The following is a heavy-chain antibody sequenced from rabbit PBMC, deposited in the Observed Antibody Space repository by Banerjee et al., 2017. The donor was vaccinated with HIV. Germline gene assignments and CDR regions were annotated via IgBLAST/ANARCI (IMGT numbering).Heavy chain of an antibody. J-gene: IGHJ6*01. CDR3: ARDVVAGDGYAL. D-gene: IGHD6-1*01. V-gene: IGHV1S45*01. CDR1: GFSFSSSYY. CDR2: IYDVSGGTA. Sequence: QEQLVESGGGLVQPEGSLTLTCTASGFSFSSSYYMCWVRQAPGKGLEWIACIYDVSGGTAYYANWAKGRFTISRTSSTTVTLQMTSLTAADTATYFCARDVVAGDGYALWGPGTLVTVS.